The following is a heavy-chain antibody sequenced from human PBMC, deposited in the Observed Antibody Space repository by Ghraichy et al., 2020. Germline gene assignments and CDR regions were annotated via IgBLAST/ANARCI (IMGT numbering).Heavy chain of an antibody. V-gene: IGHV3-23*01. CDR1: GFTFSSYA. CDR3: AKAYDSSGYYHHWYFDL. CDR2: ISGSGGST. D-gene: IGHD3-22*01. Sequence: GESLNISCAASGFTFSSYAMSWVRQAPGKGLEWVSAISGSGGSTYYADSVKGRFTISRDNSKNTLYLQMNSLRAEDTAVYYCAKAYDSSGYYHHWYFDLWGRGTLVTVSS. J-gene: IGHJ2*01.